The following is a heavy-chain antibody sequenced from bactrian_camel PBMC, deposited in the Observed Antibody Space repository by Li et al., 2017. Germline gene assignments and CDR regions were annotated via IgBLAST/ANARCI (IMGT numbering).Heavy chain of an antibody. J-gene: IGHJ4*01. D-gene: IGHD2*01. Sequence: PLVESGGGLVQPGGSLRLSCAASGFTFSSYVMSWVRQAPGKGLEWVSLINAVGDNTAYADSVKGRFTISRDNAKNSLYLQLNNLQPDDTAMYYCAARPGVRCPASSLKTLYMQYWGQGTQVTVS. CDR1: GFTFSSYV. V-gene: IGHV3S40*01. CDR3: AARPGVRCPASSLKTLYMQY. CDR2: INAVGDNT.